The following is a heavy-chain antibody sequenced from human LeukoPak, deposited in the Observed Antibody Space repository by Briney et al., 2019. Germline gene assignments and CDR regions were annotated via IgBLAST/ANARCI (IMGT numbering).Heavy chain of an antibody. CDR2: ISSSSSYI. CDR3: ASQRGYSSARDFDY. CDR1: GFTFCSHS. J-gene: IGHJ4*02. V-gene: IGHV3-21*01. D-gene: IGHD5-18*01. Sequence: GGSLRLSPAASGFTFCSHSINYVHQAPGKGLEWVSSISSSSSYIYYADSVKGRFTISRDNAKNSLYLQMNSLRAEDTAVYYCASQRGYSSARDFDYWGQGTLVTVSS.